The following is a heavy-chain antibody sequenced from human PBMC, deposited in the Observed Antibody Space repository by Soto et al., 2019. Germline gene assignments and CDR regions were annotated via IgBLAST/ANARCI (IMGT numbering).Heavy chain of an antibody. Sequence: SETLSLTCTVSGGSISSYYWSWIRQPAGKGLEWIGRIYTSGSTNYNPSLKSRVTMSVDTSKNQFSLKLSSVTAADTAVYYCARSGRAYGSGSYYHYYGMDVWGQGTTVTAP. J-gene: IGHJ6*02. CDR3: ARSGRAYGSGSYYHYYGMDV. V-gene: IGHV4-4*07. CDR2: IYTSGST. CDR1: GGSISSYY. D-gene: IGHD3-10*01.